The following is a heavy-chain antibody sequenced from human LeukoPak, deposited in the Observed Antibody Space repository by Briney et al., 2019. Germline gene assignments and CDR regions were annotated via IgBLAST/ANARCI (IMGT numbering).Heavy chain of an antibody. V-gene: IGHV3-30*18. J-gene: IGHJ4*02. D-gene: IGHD4-17*01. CDR2: ISYDGSNK. CDR3: AKDLSVYGDPEYYFDY. CDR1: GFTFSSYA. Sequence: GGSLRLSCGASGFTFSSYAMHWIRQAPGKGLEWVAVISYDGSNKYYADSVKGRFTISRDNSKNTLHLQMNSLRAEDTAVYYCAKDLSVYGDPEYYFDYWGQGTLVTVSS.